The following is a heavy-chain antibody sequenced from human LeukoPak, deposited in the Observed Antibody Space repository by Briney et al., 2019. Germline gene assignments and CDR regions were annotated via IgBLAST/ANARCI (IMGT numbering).Heavy chain of an antibody. V-gene: IGHV3-48*04. J-gene: IGHJ6*03. D-gene: IGHD3-16*01. Sequence: GGSLRLSCAASGFTFSSYSMNWVRQAPGKGLEWVSYISSSSSTIYYADSVKGRFTISRDDAKNSLYLQMNSLRAEDTAVYYCARDLTSSDAADYGYYYYTDVWGKGTTVTVSS. CDR1: GFTFSSYS. CDR3: ARDLTSSDAADYGYYYYTDV. CDR2: ISSSSSTI.